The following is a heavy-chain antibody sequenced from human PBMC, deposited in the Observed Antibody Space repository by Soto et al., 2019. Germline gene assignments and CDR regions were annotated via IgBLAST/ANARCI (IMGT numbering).Heavy chain of an antibody. Sequence: QVQLVQSGAEVKKPGSSVKVSCKASGGTFNTYAISWVRQAPGQGLEWMGGIIPIFNTPNYAKRFQGRVTITADESTSTAYMELSSLRSEDTALYYCARDKTGTNYYNGLDVWGQGTTVTVSS. CDR1: GGTFNTYA. J-gene: IGHJ6*02. D-gene: IGHD1-1*01. CDR3: ARDKTGTNYYNGLDV. CDR2: IIPIFNTP. V-gene: IGHV1-69*12.